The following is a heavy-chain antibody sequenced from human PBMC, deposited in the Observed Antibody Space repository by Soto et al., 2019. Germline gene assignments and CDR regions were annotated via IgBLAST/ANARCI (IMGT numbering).Heavy chain of an antibody. CDR3: ERHAAIAALPPYYYYGMDV. CDR2: IYPGGGDT. CDR1: GYSCTSYW. J-gene: IGHJ6*02. V-gene: IGHV5-51*01. D-gene: IGHD6-6*01. Sequence: GESLKFSWKGAGYSCTSYWICWVRQIPGKGLEWMGIIYPGGGDTRDSPSFQGQVTTSADKSITTAYLQWSSLKASDTAMYYCERHAAIAALPPYYYYGMDVWGQGTPVTVSS.